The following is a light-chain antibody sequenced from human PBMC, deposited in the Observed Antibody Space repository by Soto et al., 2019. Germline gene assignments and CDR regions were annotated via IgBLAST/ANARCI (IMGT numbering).Light chain of an antibody. CDR2: DVT. Sequence: QSALAQPRSVSGSPGQSVTISCTGTSSDVGGYNYVFWYQQHPGKAPKLMIYDVTTRPSGVPDRFSGSKSGNTASLTISGLQAEDEADYYCSSHAGSSVVFGTGTKVTVL. CDR1: SSDVGGYNY. V-gene: IGLV2-11*01. CDR3: SSHAGSSVV. J-gene: IGLJ1*01.